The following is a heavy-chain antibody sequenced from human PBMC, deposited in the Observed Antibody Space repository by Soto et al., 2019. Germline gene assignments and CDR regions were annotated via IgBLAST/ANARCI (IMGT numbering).Heavy chain of an antibody. J-gene: IGHJ6*02. V-gene: IGHV2-5*02. CDR2: IYWDDDK. D-gene: IGHD5-18*01. Sequence: QITLKESGPTLVKPTQTLTLTCTFSGFSLSTSGVGVGWIRQPPGKALEWLALIYWDDDKRYSPSLKSRLTITKDTSKNQVILTMTNMDHVDTATYYCAHRHTASPVVYYSGMDVWGQGTTVTVSS. CDR1: GFSLSTSGVG. CDR3: AHRHTASPVVYYSGMDV.